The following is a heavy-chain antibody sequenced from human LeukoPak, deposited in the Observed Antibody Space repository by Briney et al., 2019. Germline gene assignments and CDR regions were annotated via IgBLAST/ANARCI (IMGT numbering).Heavy chain of an antibody. D-gene: IGHD2-21*01. CDR2: ISDTGGST. CDR3: AKAAVASWYFDL. CDR1: GFTFRSYA. Sequence: GGSLRLSCVASGFTFRSYAMSWVRQAPGMGLEWVSAISDTGGSTYYADSVKGRFTISRDNSRNTLYFQMNGLRAEDTAVYYCAKAAVASWYFDLWGRGTLVTVSS. V-gene: IGHV3-23*01. J-gene: IGHJ2*01.